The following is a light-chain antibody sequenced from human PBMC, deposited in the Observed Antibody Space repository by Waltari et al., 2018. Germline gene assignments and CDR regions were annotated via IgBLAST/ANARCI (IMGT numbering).Light chain of an antibody. V-gene: IGKV3-15*01. CDR2: GAS. J-gene: IGKJ2*01. CDR1: QSISTN. CDR3: QQYDKWLRYS. Sequence: IVMTQSPATLSVSPGERATLSCRASQSISTNLAWFQEKPGQAPRLLIYGASTRATGVPARCSGSGSGTYFTLVISSLQSEDFAVYYCQQYDKWLRYSFGQGTKLEIK.